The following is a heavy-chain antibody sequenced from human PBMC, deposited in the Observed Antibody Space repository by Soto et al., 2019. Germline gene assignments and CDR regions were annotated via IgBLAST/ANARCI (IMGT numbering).Heavy chain of an antibody. CDR3: ARGQPVRGWPSDY. V-gene: IGHV3-11*01. D-gene: IGHD6-19*01. CDR2: ISTSGSII. J-gene: IGHJ4*02. Sequence: QVQLVESGGGLVKPGGSLRLSCVAAGFTFTDSYMSWIRQAPGKGLEWVSYISTSGSIIHYADSVKGRFTISRDNAKKSLYLQMNSLRAEDTAVYYCARGQPVRGWPSDYWGQGTLVTVSS. CDR1: GFTFTDSY.